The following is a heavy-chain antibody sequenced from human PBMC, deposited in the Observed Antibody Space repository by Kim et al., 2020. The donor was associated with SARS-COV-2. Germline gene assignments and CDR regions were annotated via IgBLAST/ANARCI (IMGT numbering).Heavy chain of an antibody. CDR3: ARDSREKSGWYYGYFQH. V-gene: IGHV3-30*01. J-gene: IGHJ1*01. D-gene: IGHD6-19*01. Sequence: KGRFTISRDNSKNTLYLQMNSLRAEDTAVYYCARDSREKSGWYYGYFQHWGQGTLVTVSS.